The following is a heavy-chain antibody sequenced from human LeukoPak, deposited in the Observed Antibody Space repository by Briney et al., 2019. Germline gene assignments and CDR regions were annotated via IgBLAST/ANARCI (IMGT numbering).Heavy chain of an antibody. CDR2: IKQDGSEK. CDR1: GFTFSNYW. D-gene: IGHD6-19*01. J-gene: IGHJ4*02. V-gene: IGHV3-7*01. CDR3: AKDGGVRSGWSNPYFDY. Sequence: GGSLRLSCSASGFTFSNYWMNWVRQAPGKGLEWVANIKQDGSEKNYVDSVNGRFTISRDNSKNTLSLQMNSLRAEDTAVYYCAKDGGVRSGWSNPYFDYWGQGTLVAVSS.